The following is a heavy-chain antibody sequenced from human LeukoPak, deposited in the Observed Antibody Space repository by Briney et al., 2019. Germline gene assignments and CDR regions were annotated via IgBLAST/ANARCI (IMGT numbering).Heavy chain of an antibody. D-gene: IGHD1-7*01. J-gene: IGHJ5*02. V-gene: IGHV1-18*01. Sequence: ASVKVSFKASGYTFTSYGISWVRQAPGQGLEWMGRISAYNGNTNYAQKLQGRVTMTTDTSTSTAYMELRSLRSDDTAVYYCAREGTTRNTNWFDPWGQGTLVTVSS. CDR1: GYTFTSYG. CDR2: ISAYNGNT. CDR3: AREGTTRNTNWFDP.